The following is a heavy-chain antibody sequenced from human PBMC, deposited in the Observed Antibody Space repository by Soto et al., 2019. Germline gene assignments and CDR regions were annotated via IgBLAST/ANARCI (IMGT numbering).Heavy chain of an antibody. CDR2: INYSET. CDR1: GGSITSRVYY. CDR3: ARHFCTGGACYFDY. V-gene: IGHV4-39*01. D-gene: IGHD2-8*02. J-gene: IGHJ4*02. Sequence: QLQLQESGPGLMKPSETLSLTCTVSGGSITSRVYYWGWIRQPPGKGLEWLGTINYSETYYNPSLKSRLTTAIDTSRNQFSLRMSSVTAADTAVYYCARHFCTGGACYFDYWGQGTLLTVSS.